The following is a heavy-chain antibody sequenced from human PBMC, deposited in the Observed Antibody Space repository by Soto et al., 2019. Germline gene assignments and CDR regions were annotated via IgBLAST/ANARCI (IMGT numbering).Heavy chain of an antibody. CDR1: GFTFSSYS. CDR3: ARVSTVTQGLQNSFDS. Sequence: EVQLVESGGGLAKPGGSLRLSCAASGFTFSSYSMNWVRQAPGKGLEWVSYISSSSTYIYYAHSVKGRFTMSRDTGKNSLCLQMNSLRAEDTAVYYFARVSTVTQGLQNSFDSWCQGTMVTVSS. CDR2: ISSSSTYI. D-gene: IGHD4-17*01. V-gene: IGHV3-21*01. J-gene: IGHJ3*02.